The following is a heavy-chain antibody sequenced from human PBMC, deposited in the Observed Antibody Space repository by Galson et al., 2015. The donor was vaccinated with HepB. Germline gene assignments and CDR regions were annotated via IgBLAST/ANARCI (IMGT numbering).Heavy chain of an antibody. V-gene: IGHV6-1*01. CDR1: GDSVSSNSAA. CDR3: ARDRDTAMEAYYGMDV. D-gene: IGHD5-18*01. CDR2: TYYRSKWYN. Sequence: CAISGDSVSSNSAAWNWIRQSPSRNLEWLGRTYYRSKWYNDYAVSVKSRITINPDTSKNQFSLQLNSVTPEDTAVYYCARDRDTAMEAYYGMDVWGQGTTVTVSS. J-gene: IGHJ6*02.